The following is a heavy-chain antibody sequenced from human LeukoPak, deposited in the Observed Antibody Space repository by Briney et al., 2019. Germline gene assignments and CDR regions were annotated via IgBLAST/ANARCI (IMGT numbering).Heavy chain of an antibody. J-gene: IGHJ4*02. D-gene: IGHD2-2*02. Sequence: SETLSLTCTVSGGSIVNYYWSWIRQPPGKGLEWIGYIYYSGSTNYNPSLKSRGTISVDTSNNQFSLRLTSVTAADTAVYFCARVNQLLYGTLDYWGQGTLVTVSS. CDR3: ARVNQLLYGTLDY. CDR2: IYYSGST. CDR1: GGSIVNYY. V-gene: IGHV4-59*08.